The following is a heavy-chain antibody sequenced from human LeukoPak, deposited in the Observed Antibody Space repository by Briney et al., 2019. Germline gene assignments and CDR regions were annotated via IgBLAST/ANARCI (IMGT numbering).Heavy chain of an antibody. CDR2: ISSSGSSI. Sequence: PGGSLRLSCAASGFTFSGYEMSWVRQAPGKGLEWVSYISSSGSSIYYADSLKGRFTISRDNAKNSLYLQMNSLRAEDTAVYYCARVAGDGCVAFDIWGQGTMVTVSS. V-gene: IGHV3-48*03. D-gene: IGHD5-24*01. CDR3: ARVAGDGCVAFDI. J-gene: IGHJ3*02. CDR1: GFTFSGYE.